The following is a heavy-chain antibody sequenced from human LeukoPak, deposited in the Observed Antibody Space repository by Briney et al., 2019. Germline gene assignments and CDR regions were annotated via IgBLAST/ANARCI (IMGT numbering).Heavy chain of an antibody. CDR3: ARGRITMIVVVTPTYYFDY. CDR1: GFTFSSYA. J-gene: IGHJ4*02. Sequence: GGSLRLSCAASGFTFSSYAMSWVRQAPGKGLEWVSAISGSGGSTYYADSVKGRFTISRDNSKNTLYLQMNSLRAEDTAVYYCARGRITMIVVVTPTYYFDYRGQGTLVTVSS. D-gene: IGHD3-22*01. V-gene: IGHV3-23*01. CDR2: ISGSGGST.